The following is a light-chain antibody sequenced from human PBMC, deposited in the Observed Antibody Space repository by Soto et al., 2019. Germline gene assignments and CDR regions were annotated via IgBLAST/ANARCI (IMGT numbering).Light chain of an antibody. V-gene: IGKV3-20*01. CDR2: GAS. CDR1: QSISSRH. J-gene: IGKJ1*01. CDR3: QQSGSPVWT. Sequence: IVLTQSPGTLSLSPGEKATLSCRASQSISSRHLAWYQQKPGQAPRLLISGASSRAAGIPDRFSGSGSGTDFTLTISRLESEDFAVYYCQQSGSPVWTFGQGTKVEIK.